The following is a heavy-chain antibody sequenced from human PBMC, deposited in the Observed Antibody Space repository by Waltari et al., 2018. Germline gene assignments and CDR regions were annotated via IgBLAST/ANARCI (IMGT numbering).Heavy chain of an antibody. D-gene: IGHD3-3*01. CDR3: AKTQDFDCWSGSYFDH. CDR2: IGGSGGTT. J-gene: IGHJ4*02. CDR1: GCIFSSYA. Sequence: EVQLLASGGGWVQPGGSLSLSCAASGCIFSSYAMSWGRQAPGRGLVGVSGIGGSGGTTYYSASVKGRLTISRDNSNYTVYLQMNSLTAEDTAVYYCAKTQDFDCWSGSYFDHWGQGALVNVFS. V-gene: IGHV3-23*01.